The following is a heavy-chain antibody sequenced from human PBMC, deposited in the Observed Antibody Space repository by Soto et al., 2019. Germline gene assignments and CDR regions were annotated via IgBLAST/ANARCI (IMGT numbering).Heavy chain of an antibody. Sequence: QVQVVESGGGVVQPGRSLRLSCAASGFTFSSYSMHWVRQAPGKGLEWGAVIWYDVSNEYYADSVKGGFTISRDNSKNTRYLQMNRLKAEDTGMYYCARDVPVYNSPYYMDVWGKGTTVTVSS. J-gene: IGHJ6*03. D-gene: IGHD1-20*01. V-gene: IGHV3-33*01. CDR2: IWYDVSNE. CDR1: GFTFSSYS. CDR3: ARDVPVYNSPYYMDV.